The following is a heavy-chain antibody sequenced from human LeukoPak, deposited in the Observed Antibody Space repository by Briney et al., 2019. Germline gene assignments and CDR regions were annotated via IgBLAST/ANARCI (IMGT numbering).Heavy chain of an antibody. Sequence: PGGSLRLSCAASGFTFSSYAMSWVRQAPGKGLEWVSGISWTGGKMGYTDSVKGRFTISRDNAKSSLYLQMNSLRLEDMALYYCAKAVGATSEDAFDIWGQGTMVTVSS. CDR3: AKAVGATSEDAFDI. J-gene: IGHJ3*02. CDR2: ISWTGGKM. V-gene: IGHV3-9*03. CDR1: GFTFSSYA. D-gene: IGHD1-26*01.